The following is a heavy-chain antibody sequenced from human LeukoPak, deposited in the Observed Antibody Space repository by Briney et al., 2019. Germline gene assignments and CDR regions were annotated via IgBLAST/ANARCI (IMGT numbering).Heavy chain of an antibody. D-gene: IGHD1-7*01. CDR2: IYYSGST. CDR1: GGSISSYY. CDR3: ARDAPLNCNYGLWYFDL. Sequence: PSETLSLTCTVSGGSISSYYWSWIRKPPGKGLEWIGYIYYSGSTNYNPSLKSRVTISVDTSKNQFSLKLSSVTAADAAVYYCARDAPLNCNYGLWYFDLWGRGTLVTVSS. J-gene: IGHJ2*01. V-gene: IGHV4-59*01.